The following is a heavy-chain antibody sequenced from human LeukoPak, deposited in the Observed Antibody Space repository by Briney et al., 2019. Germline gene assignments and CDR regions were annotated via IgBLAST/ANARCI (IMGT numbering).Heavy chain of an antibody. D-gene: IGHD3-22*01. CDR2: INHSGST. CDR1: GGSFSGYY. V-gene: IGHV4-34*01. Sequence: SETLSLTCAVYGGSFSGYYWSWIRQPPGKGLEWIGEINHSGSTNYNPSLKSRVTISVDTSKNQFSLKLSSVTAADTAVYYCARGGGGNYYGSSGAHDYWGQGTLVTVSS. J-gene: IGHJ4*02. CDR3: ARGGGGNYYGSSGAHDY.